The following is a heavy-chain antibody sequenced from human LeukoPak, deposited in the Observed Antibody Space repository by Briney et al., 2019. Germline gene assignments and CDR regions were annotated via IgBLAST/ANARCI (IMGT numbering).Heavy chain of an antibody. CDR3: ARLRLIAAAGNNWFDP. CDR1: GYTFTSYD. J-gene: IGHJ5*02. CDR2: MNPNSGNT. V-gene: IGHV1-8*01. Sequence: ASVKVSCKASGYTFTSYDINWVRQATGQGLEWMGWMNPNSGNTGYAQKFQGRVTMTTDTSTSTAYMELRSLRSDDTAVYYCARLRLIAAAGNNWFDPWGQGTLVIVSS. D-gene: IGHD6-13*01.